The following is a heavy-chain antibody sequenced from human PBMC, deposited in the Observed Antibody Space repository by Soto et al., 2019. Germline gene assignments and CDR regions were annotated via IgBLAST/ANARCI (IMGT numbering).Heavy chain of an antibody. CDR3: ARLSGSIQDRWFDP. Sequence: ASVKVSGKASGYTFTSYGISWVRQAPGQGLEWMGWISAYNGNTNYAQKLQGRVTMTTDTSTSTAYMELRSLRSDDTAVYYCARLSGSIQDRWFDPWGQGTLVTVSS. D-gene: IGHD1-26*01. CDR2: ISAYNGNT. V-gene: IGHV1-18*01. J-gene: IGHJ5*02. CDR1: GYTFTSYG.